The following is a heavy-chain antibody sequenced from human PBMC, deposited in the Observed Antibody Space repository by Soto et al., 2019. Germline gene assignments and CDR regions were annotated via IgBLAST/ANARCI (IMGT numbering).Heavy chain of an antibody. D-gene: IGHD4-17*01. CDR2: IYYTGST. CDR1: GGSFSSGDYY. V-gene: IGHV4-30-4*01. J-gene: IGHJ6*02. CDR3: ARIHFGGKPLYYYYGMDA. Sequence: QVQLQESGPGVVKPSQTLSLTCTVSGGSFSSGDYYWSWVRQPPGKGLEWIGYIYYTGSTFNNPSLKSRVATSIDTTKTQFSLKLSCVTAADTAVYYCARIHFGGKPLYYYYGMDAWGQGTTVTFSS.